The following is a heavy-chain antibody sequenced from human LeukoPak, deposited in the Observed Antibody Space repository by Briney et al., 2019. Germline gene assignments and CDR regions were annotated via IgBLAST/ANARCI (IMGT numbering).Heavy chain of an antibody. Sequence: GASVRVSCKASGNTFAGYYVHWVRQAPGQGLEWMGGIIPIFGTTNYAQKFQDRVTITADKSTSTAYMELSSLRSEDTAVYYCARVVGLTGYSSSWYSGYYYYMDVWGKGTTVTVSS. J-gene: IGHJ6*03. D-gene: IGHD6-13*01. CDR1: GNTFAGYY. CDR2: IIPIFGTT. V-gene: IGHV1-69*06. CDR3: ARVVGLTGYSSSWYSGYYYYMDV.